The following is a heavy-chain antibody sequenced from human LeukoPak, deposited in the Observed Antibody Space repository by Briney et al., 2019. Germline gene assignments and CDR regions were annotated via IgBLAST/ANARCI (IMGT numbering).Heavy chain of an antibody. CDR1: GGSISSSSYY. J-gene: IGHJ4*02. D-gene: IGHD6-13*01. CDR3: ARIVQQLVIDY. CDR2: IYYSGST. V-gene: IGHV4-39*01. Sequence: NSSETLSLTCTVSGGSISSSSYYWGWIRQPPGKGLEWIGSIYYSGSTYYNPSLKSRVTISVDTSKNQFSLKLSSVTAADTAVYYCARIVQQLVIDYWGQGTLVTVSS.